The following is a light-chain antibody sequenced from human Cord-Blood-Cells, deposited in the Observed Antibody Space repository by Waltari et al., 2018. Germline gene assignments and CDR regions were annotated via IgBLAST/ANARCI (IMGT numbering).Light chain of an antibody. CDR1: SSEVGSYNI. CDR2: EGS. J-gene: IGLJ3*02. Sequence: QSALTQPASVSGSPGQSITISCTGTSSEVGSYNIVSWYQQHPGKAPKLMIYEGSTRPSGVSNRFSGSKSGNTASLTISGLQAEDEADYYCCSYAGSSTWVFGGGTKLTVL. V-gene: IGLV2-23*01. CDR3: CSYAGSSTWV.